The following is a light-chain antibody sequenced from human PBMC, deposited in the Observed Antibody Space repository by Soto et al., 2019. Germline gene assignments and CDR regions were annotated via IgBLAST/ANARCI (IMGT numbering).Light chain of an antibody. Sequence: DIQMTQSPSSLSASVGDRVTITCRASQSISSYLNCYQQKPGKAPKVLIYAASSLQSGVPSRFSGSGYGTDFTLTISSLQPEDFATYFCQQSYSTPWTFGQGTKVEIK. CDR1: QSISSY. V-gene: IGKV1-39*01. CDR2: AAS. J-gene: IGKJ1*01. CDR3: QQSYSTPWT.